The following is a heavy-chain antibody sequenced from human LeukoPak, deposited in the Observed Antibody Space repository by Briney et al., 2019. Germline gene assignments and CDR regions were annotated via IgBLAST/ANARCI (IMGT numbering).Heavy chain of an antibody. Sequence: ASVKVSFKASGYTFISYGISWVRQAPGQGLEWMGWISAHNGNTNYAQNLQGRVTMTTDTSTSTAYIKLRSLRSDDTAVHYCARDSITYCGGDCYSGYWGQGTPVTVSS. V-gene: IGHV1-18*01. CDR2: ISAHNGNT. D-gene: IGHD2-21*02. CDR1: GYTFISYG. CDR3: ARDSITYCGGDCYSGY. J-gene: IGHJ4*02.